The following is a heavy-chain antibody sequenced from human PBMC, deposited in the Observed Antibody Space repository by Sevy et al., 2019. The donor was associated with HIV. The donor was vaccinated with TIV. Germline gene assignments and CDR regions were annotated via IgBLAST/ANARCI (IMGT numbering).Heavy chain of an antibody. CDR3: AKGPKYYGFWSGYYKGRPGWFDP. J-gene: IGHJ5*02. CDR2: ISYDGSNK. D-gene: IGHD3-3*01. CDR1: GFTFSSYG. Sequence: GGSLRLSCAASGFTFSSYGMHWVRQAPGKGLEWVAVISYDGSNKYYAESVKGRLTISRDNSKNTLYLQMNSLRAEDTAVYYGAKGPKYYGFWSGYYKGRPGWFDPWGQGTLVTVSS. V-gene: IGHV3-30*18.